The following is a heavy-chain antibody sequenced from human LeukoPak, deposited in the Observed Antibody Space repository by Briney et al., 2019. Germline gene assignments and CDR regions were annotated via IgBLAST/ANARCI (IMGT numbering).Heavy chain of an antibody. Sequence: SETLSLTCTVSGGSISSSSYYWGWLRQPPGKGLEWIGSIYYSGSTYDNPSVKSRFTISVDTSKNQFSLKLSSVTAADTAVYYCARSIPVLLRAVEYFQHWGQGTLVTVSS. CDR1: GGSISSSSYY. J-gene: IGHJ1*01. CDR3: ARSIPVLLRAVEYFQH. D-gene: IGHD1-26*01. V-gene: IGHV4-39*01. CDR2: IYYSGST.